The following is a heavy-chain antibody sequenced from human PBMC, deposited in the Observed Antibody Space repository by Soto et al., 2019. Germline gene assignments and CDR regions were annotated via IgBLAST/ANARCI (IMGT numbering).Heavy chain of an antibody. J-gene: IGHJ3*02. V-gene: IGHV3-30*02. Sequence: SVKGRFTIYRDNSKNTLYLQMNSLGAEDTAVYYCAKGIYSGSYYDAFDIWGQGTMVTVSS. CDR3: AKGIYSGSYYDAFDI. D-gene: IGHD1-26*01.